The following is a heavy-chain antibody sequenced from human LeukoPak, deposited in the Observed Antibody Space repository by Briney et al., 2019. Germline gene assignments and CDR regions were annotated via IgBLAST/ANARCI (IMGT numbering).Heavy chain of an antibody. D-gene: IGHD3-22*01. CDR3: ARAAGDSSGYHCFDY. J-gene: IGHJ4*02. CDR2: IYHSGST. Sequence: SQTLSLTCTVSGGSISSGGYYWSWIRQPPGKGLEWIGYIYHSGSTYYNPSLKSRVTISVDRSKNQFFLKLSSVTAADTAVYYCARAAGDSSGYHCFDYWGQGTLVTVSS. V-gene: IGHV4-30-2*01. CDR1: GGSISSGGYY.